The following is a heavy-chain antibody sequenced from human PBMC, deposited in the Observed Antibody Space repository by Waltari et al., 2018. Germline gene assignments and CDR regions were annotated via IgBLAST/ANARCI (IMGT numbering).Heavy chain of an antibody. V-gene: IGHV1-69*05. CDR1: GGTFSSYD. CDR3: ATGRQVYHWFDP. D-gene: IGHD2-8*01. CDR2: SIPVFGTA. Sequence: QVQLVQSGAEVKKPGSSVRVSCKASGGTFSSYDISWVRQAPGQGLEWMGGSIPVFGTANYAPKSQGRVTITTDESTSTAYMELSSLRSEDTAVYYCATGRQVYHWFDPWGQGTLVTVSS. J-gene: IGHJ5*02.